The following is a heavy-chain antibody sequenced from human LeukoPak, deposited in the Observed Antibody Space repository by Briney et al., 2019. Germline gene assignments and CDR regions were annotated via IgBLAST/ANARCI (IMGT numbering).Heavy chain of an antibody. J-gene: IGHJ5*02. V-gene: IGHV1-8*03. CDR2: MNPNSGNT. Sequence: DSVKVSCTASGYTFTSYDINWVRQATGQGLEWMGWMNPNSGNTTYAQKFQSRGTITRSTSISAAYMELSSLRSEDTAVYSCARGWIKARRRNSVNHYNWFDPWGQGTLVTVSS. CDR1: GYTFTSYD. D-gene: IGHD5/OR15-5a*01. CDR3: ARGWIKARRRNSVNHYNWFDP.